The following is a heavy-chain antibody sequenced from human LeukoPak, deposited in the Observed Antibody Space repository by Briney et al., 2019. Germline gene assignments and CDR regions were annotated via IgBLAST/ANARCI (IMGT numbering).Heavy chain of an antibody. D-gene: IGHD1-14*01. CDR3: ARGRRIGVGTDNWFDP. J-gene: IGHJ5*02. CDR2: IYHSGST. CDR1: GYSISSGYY. V-gene: IGHV4-38-2*02. Sequence: PSETLSLTCTVSGYSISSGYYWGWIRQPPGKGLEWIGSIYHSGSTCYNPSLRSRVTISLDTSKNQFSLKLSSVTAADTAVYYCARGRRIGVGTDNWFDPWGQGTLVTVSS.